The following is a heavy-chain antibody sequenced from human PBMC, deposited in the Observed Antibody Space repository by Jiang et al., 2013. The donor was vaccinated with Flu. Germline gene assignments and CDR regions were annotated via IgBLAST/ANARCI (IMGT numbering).Heavy chain of an antibody. Sequence: VQLLESGGGLVKPGGSLRLSCAASGFTFSDYYMSWIRQAPGKGLEWVSYISSSGSTIYYADSVKGRFTISRDNAKNSLYLQMNSLRAEDTAVYYCAREESSSWFLSPALPQDYYYYGMDVWGQGTTVTVSS. CDR3: AREESSSWFLSPALPQDYYYYGMDV. D-gene: IGHD6-13*01. V-gene: IGHV3-11*01. CDR1: GFTFSDYY. CDR2: ISSSGSTI. J-gene: IGHJ6*02.